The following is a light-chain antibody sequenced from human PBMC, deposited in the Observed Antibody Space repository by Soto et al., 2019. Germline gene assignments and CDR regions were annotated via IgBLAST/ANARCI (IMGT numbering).Light chain of an antibody. CDR3: QQSYSTPWG. CDR1: QSISSY. CDR2: AAS. Sequence: DIQMTRSPSSLSASVGDRVTITCRASQSISSYLNWYQQKPGKAPKLLIYAASSLQSGVPSRFSGSGSGTDFTLTISSLQPEDFATYYCQQSYSTPWGFGQGTKVEIK. V-gene: IGKV1-39*01. J-gene: IGKJ1*01.